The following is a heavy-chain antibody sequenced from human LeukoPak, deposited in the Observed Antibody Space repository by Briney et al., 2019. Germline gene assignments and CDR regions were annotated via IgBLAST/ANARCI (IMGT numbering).Heavy chain of an antibody. V-gene: IGHV3-23*01. D-gene: IGHD3-10*01. CDR1: GFTFCSYA. CDR3: AKEYYYGSGSYYVWDRYFDY. J-gene: IGHJ4*02. CDR2: ICGSGGST. Sequence: GGALRLSCAASGFTFCSYALSWGRQAPGEGLEWGSAICGSGGSTYYADSMKGRFTISRDNSKNTLYLQMNSLRAEDTAVYYCAKEYYYGSGSYYVWDRYFDYWGQGTLVTVSS.